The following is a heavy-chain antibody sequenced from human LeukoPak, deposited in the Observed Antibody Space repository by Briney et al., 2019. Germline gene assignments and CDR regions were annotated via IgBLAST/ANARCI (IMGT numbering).Heavy chain of an antibody. V-gene: IGHV5-51*01. CDR3: ARESGYSSGLYPY. D-gene: IGHD6-19*01. CDR2: FFPGGSDT. CDR1: GYSSNSYW. Sequence: GESPQISSKGSGYSSNSYWIVWVRQMPGKGLEGMVIFFPGGSDTRYSPSFQDQVTISADKSISTAYLQWSSLKASDTAMYYCARESGYSSGLYPYWGQGTLVTVSS. J-gene: IGHJ4*02.